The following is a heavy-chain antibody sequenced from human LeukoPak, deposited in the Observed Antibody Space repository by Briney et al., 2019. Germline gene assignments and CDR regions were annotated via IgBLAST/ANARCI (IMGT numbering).Heavy chain of an antibody. J-gene: IGHJ4*02. V-gene: IGHV4-34*01. CDR2: INHSGST. CDR3: ARGARAGYNLEPFDY. Sequence: SETLSLTCAVYGGSFSGYYWSWIRQPPGKGLEGIGEINHSGSTNYNPSLKSRVTISVDTSKNQFSLKLSSVTAADTAVYYCARGARAGYNLEPFDYWGQGTLVTVSS. D-gene: IGHD5-24*01. CDR1: GGSFSGYY.